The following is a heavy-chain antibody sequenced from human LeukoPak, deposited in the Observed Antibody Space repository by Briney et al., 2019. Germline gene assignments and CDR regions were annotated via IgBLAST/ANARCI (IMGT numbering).Heavy chain of an antibody. CDR1: GFTFSSYE. CDR2: ISSSGSTI. D-gene: IGHD2-15*01. V-gene: IGHV3-48*03. J-gene: IGHJ4*02. CDR3: AVVVVVAAHQVY. Sequence: GSLRLSCAASGFTFSSYEMNWVRQAPGKGLEWVSYISSSGSTIYYADSVKGRFTISRDNAKNSLYLQMNSLRAEDTAVYYCAVVVVVAAHQVYWGQGTLVTVSS.